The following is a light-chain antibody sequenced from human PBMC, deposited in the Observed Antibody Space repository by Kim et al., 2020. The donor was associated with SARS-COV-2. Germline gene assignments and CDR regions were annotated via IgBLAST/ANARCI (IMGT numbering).Light chain of an antibody. CDR3: MVGKRWPPMCT. V-gene: IGKV2-30*02. CDR1: RGLEHGDDNTF. Sequence: DVVLTQSPLSLSATLGQSASISCTSSRGLEHGDDNTFLMWFHQRPGQSPRRLLYQVSKRDSGVPDRISGSGSATDLKLTISRVEAEDVGFYFCMVGKRWPPMCTFGQGTKLEI. J-gene: IGKJ2*02. CDR2: QVS.